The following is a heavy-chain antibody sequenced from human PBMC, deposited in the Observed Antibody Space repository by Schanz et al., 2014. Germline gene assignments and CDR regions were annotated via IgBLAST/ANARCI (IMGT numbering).Heavy chain of an antibody. CDR3: ARHAGSGTHYAGVFYFDS. CDR2: IYDSGST. CDR1: GGSITSYY. J-gene: IGHJ4*02. V-gene: IGHV4-59*08. D-gene: IGHD1-1*01. Sequence: QVQLQESGPGLVKPSETLSLTCTVSGGSITSYYWSWIRQPPGKGLEWIGYIYDSGSTNYKSSLKSRATISLDTSKNQSSRKRTSVTAADTAVYYCARHAGSGTHYAGVFYFDSWGQGTLVTVSS.